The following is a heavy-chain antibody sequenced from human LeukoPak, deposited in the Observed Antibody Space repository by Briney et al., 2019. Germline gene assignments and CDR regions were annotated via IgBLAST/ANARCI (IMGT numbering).Heavy chain of an antibody. V-gene: IGHV4-59*01. CDR2: IYYTGTP. Sequence: PSETLSLTCTVSGGSISSYYGSWIRQSPGKGLEWIANIYYTGTPYYNPSLQSRVTISVDMSKNQFSLKLSTVNSADTAGYYCARVKATVTSFDIWGQGTMVTVSS. D-gene: IGHD2/OR15-2a*01. CDR3: ARVKATVTSFDI. J-gene: IGHJ3*02. CDR1: GGSISSYY.